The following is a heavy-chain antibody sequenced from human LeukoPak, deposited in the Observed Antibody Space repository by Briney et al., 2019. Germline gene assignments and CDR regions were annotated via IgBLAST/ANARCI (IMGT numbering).Heavy chain of an antibody. Sequence: PGGSLRLSCTASGFTFGDYAMSWVRQAPGKGLEWVGFTRSKPYGGTTEYAASVKGRFTISRDDSKSIAYLQMNSLKTEDTAVYYCTRGRTYYYDSSGSLLWGQGTLVTVSS. CDR3: TRGRTYYYDSSGSLL. D-gene: IGHD3-22*01. CDR1: GFTFGDYA. CDR2: TRSKPYGGTT. V-gene: IGHV3-49*04. J-gene: IGHJ4*02.